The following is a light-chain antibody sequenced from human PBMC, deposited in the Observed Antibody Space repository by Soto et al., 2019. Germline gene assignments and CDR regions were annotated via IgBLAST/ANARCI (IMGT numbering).Light chain of an antibody. J-gene: IGLJ2*01. V-gene: IGLV2-14*03. CDR2: DVN. CDR1: SSDIGAYNF. CDR3: TSWTTSPTVI. Sequence: QSALTQPASVSGSPGQSVTISCTGTSSDIGAYNFGSWYQQHPGKAPKLMLYDVNMRPSGVSNRFSGSKSGYTASLTISGLEAEDEADYYCTSWTTSPTVIVGGGTKLTVL.